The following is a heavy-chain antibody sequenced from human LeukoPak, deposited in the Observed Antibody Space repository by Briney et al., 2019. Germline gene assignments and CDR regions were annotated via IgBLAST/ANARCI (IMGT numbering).Heavy chain of an antibody. Sequence: SVKVSCKASGGTFSSYAISWVRQAPGQGLEWMGGIIPIFGTANYAQKFQGRVTITTDESTSTAYMELRSLRSEDPAVYFCAGGSYGDYAYYFDYWGQGTLVTVSS. CDR2: IIPIFGTA. D-gene: IGHD4-17*01. J-gene: IGHJ4*02. CDR1: GGTFSSYA. CDR3: AGGSYGDYAYYFDY. V-gene: IGHV1-69*05.